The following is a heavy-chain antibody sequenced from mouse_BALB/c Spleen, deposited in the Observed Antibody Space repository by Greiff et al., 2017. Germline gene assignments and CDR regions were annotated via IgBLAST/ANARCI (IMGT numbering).Heavy chain of an antibody. Sequence: VQLQQSGPELVKPGASVKISCKASGYSFTGYYMHWVKQSHVKSLEWIGRINPYNGATSYNQNFKDKASLTVDKSSSTAYMELHSLTSEDSAVYYCAIYGNYLDYWGQGTTLTVSS. D-gene: IGHD2-1*01. CDR1: GYSFTGYY. J-gene: IGHJ2*01. CDR3: AIYGNYLDY. CDR2: INPYNGAT. V-gene: IGHV1-31*01.